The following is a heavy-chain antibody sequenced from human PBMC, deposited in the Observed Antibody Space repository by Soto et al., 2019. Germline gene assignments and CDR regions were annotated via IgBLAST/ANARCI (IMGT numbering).Heavy chain of an antibody. Sequence: PSETLSLTCTVSGGSISPYYWSWIRQPPGKGLEWIGSIYYRGNTNYNPSFKSRVTISVDTSRNQFSLRLSSVTAADTAVYYCARRYGASFDYWGQGTLVTVSS. CDR3: ARRYGASFDY. D-gene: IGHD4-17*01. CDR2: IYYRGNT. J-gene: IGHJ4*02. V-gene: IGHV4-59*08. CDR1: GGSISPYY.